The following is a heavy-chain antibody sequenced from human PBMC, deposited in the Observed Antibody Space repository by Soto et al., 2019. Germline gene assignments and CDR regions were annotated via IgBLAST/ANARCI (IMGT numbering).Heavy chain of an antibody. D-gene: IGHD2-8*01. CDR3: GRYCTNTKCRGGYYLDL. CDR1: GDSFTNYA. V-gene: IGHV1-69*01. Sequence: QVLLVQSGAEMKQPGSSVSVSCRASGDSFTNYAFTWVRQAPGQGPEWLGGIILALGTPHYYQRFQGRLTITAAESSSTVYMELGSLRLDDTAVYYCGRYCTNTKCRGGYYLDLWGQGTLLTVSS. J-gene: IGHJ5*02. CDR2: IILALGTP.